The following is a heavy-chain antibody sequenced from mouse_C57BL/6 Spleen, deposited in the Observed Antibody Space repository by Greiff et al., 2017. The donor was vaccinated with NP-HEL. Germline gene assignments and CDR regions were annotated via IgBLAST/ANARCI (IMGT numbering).Heavy chain of an antibody. CDR2: IDPSDSYT. J-gene: IGHJ2*01. CDR3: ARLLRGVYYFDY. Sequence: QVQLQQPGAELVKPGASVKLSCKASGYTFTSYWMQWVKQRPGQGLEWIGEIDPSDSYTNYNQKFKGKATLTVDTSSSTAYMQLSSLTSEDSAVYYCARLLRGVYYFDYWGQGTTLTVSS. V-gene: IGHV1-50*01. D-gene: IGHD1-1*01. CDR1: GYTFTSYW.